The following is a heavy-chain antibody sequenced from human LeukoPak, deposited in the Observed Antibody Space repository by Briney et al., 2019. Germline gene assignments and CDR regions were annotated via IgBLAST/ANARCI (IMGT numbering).Heavy chain of an antibody. V-gene: IGHV1-2*04. Sequence: GASVTVSCKASGYTFTGYYMHWVRQAPGQGLEWMGWINPNSGGTNYAQKFQGWVTMTRDTSISTAYMELSRLRSDATAVYYCARGLNNWNDFDYWGQGTLVTVSS. CDR2: INPNSGGT. J-gene: IGHJ4*02. CDR1: GYTFTGYY. D-gene: IGHD1-1*01. CDR3: ARGLNNWNDFDY.